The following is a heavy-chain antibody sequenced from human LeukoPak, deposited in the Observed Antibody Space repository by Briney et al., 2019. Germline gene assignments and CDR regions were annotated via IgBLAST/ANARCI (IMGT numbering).Heavy chain of an antibody. V-gene: IGHV4-59*01. J-gene: IGHJ4*02. CDR1: GGSISSYY. D-gene: IGHD7-27*01. CDR2: IYYSGST. CDR3: AGTGLYFDY. Sequence: PSETLSLTCTVSGGSISSYYWSWIRQPPGKGLEWIGYIYYSGSTNYNPSLKSRVTISVDTSKKQFSLKLTSVTAADTALYYCAGTGLYFDYWGQGSLVSVSS.